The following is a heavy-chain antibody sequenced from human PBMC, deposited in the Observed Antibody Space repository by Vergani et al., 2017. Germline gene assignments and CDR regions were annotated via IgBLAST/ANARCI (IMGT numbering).Heavy chain of an antibody. CDR3: ARGYCSGTSCPSYLYMDV. D-gene: IGHD2-2*01. CDR2: INWNSDSI. CDR1: GFTFDDYA. V-gene: IGHV3-9*01. Sequence: EVQLVESGGGLVQPGRSLRLSCAASGFTFDDYAMHWVRQAPGKGLEWVSGINWNSDSIAYADSVKGRFTISRDNAKNSLYLQMKSLTAEDTAVYFCARGYCSGTSCPSYLYMDVWGKGTTVTVSS. J-gene: IGHJ6*03.